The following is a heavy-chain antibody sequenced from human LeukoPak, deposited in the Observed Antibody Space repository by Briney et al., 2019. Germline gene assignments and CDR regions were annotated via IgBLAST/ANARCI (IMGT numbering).Heavy chain of an antibody. V-gene: IGHV3-23*01. CDR2: ITSSGDGT. CDR3: AKDRPNYYGSNGHYYRRDGDY. CDR1: GFTFSIYA. Sequence: GGSLRLSCAASGFTFSIYAMSWARQAPGKGLQWVSSITSSGDGTYYADSVKGRFTISRDNSENMLYLQVNSLRVEDTAVYFCAKDRPNYYGSNGHYYRRDGDYWGQGTLVTVSS. J-gene: IGHJ4*02. D-gene: IGHD3-22*01.